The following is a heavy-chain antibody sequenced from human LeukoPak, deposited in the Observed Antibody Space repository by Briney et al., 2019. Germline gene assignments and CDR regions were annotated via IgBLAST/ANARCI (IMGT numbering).Heavy chain of an antibody. CDR1: GFPFSTYW. D-gene: IGHD3-10*01. CDR2: INQDGTEK. Sequence: GSLRLSCAASGFPFSTYWMSWVRQAPGKGLEWVANINQDGTEKYYVDSVKGRFTISRDYAKNSLYLQMNSLSVEDTAVYYCAKVAKYYYGPETYYFFEQWGQGTPVTASS. J-gene: IGHJ4*02. CDR3: AKVAKYYYGPETYYFFEQ. V-gene: IGHV3-7*01.